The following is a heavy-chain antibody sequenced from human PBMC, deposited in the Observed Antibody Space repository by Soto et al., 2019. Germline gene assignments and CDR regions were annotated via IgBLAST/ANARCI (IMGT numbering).Heavy chain of an antibody. J-gene: IGHJ6*03. CDR1: SGSISSSNW. Sequence: SETLSLTCAVSSGSISSSNWWSWVRQPPGKGLEWIGEIYHSGSTNYNPSLKSRVTISVDKSKNQFSLKLSSVTAADTAVYYCARADYGDYGYYMDVWGKGTTVTVSS. CDR3: ARADYGDYGYYMDV. V-gene: IGHV4-4*02. CDR2: IYHSGST. D-gene: IGHD4-17*01.